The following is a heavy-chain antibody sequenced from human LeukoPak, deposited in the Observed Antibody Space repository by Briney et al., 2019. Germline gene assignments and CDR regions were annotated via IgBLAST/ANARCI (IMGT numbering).Heavy chain of an antibody. CDR1: GGSISSGGYY. Sequence: PSETLSLTCTVSGGSISSGGYYWSWIRQHPGKGLEWIGYIYYSGSTYYNPSLKSRVTISVDTSKNQFSLKLSSVTAADTAVYYCASGEVSYYDSSVYPQPVFDYWGQGTLVTVSS. CDR3: ASGEVSYYDSSVYPQPVFDY. D-gene: IGHD3-22*01. CDR2: IYYSGST. V-gene: IGHV4-31*03. J-gene: IGHJ4*02.